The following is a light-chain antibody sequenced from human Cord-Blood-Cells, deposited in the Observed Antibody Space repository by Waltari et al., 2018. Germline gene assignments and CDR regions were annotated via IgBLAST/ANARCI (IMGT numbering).Light chain of an antibody. CDR1: QSVLYSSNNKNY. CDR2: WAS. V-gene: IGKV4-1*01. Sequence: DIVMTQSPDSLAVSLGERATINCKSRQSVLYSSNNKNYLAWYQQKPGQPPKLLIYWASTRESGVPDRFSGSGSGTDFTLTISSLRAEDVAVYYCQQYYSTPYTFGQGTKLEIK. CDR3: QQYYSTPYT. J-gene: IGKJ2*01.